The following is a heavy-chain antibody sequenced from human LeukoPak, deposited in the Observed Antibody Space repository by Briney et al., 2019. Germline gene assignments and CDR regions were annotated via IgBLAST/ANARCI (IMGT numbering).Heavy chain of an antibody. CDR1: GGSFSGYY. D-gene: IGHD3-10*01. J-gene: IGHJ4*02. CDR3: ARVLLLAMVRGVISKVPSYYFDY. CDR2: ISHSGST. Sequence: SETLSLTCAVYGGSFSGYYWSWIRQPPGKGLEWIGEISHSGSTNYNPSLKSRVTISVDTSKNQFSLKLSSVTAADTAVYYCARVLLLAMVRGVISKVPSYYFDYWGQGTLVTVSS. V-gene: IGHV4-34*01.